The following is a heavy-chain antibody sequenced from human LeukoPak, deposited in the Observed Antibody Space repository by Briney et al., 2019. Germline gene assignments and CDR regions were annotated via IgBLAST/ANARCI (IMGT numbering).Heavy chain of an antibody. CDR2: INHSGST. CDR3: VRHGTQKYVADY. Sequence: SETLSLTCAVYGGSFSGYYWSWIRQPPGKGLEWIGEINHSGSTNYNPSLKSRVTISVDTSKNQFSLKLSSVTAADTAVYYCVRHGTQKYVADYWGQGTLVTVSS. D-gene: IGHD1-1*01. V-gene: IGHV4-34*01. CDR1: GGSFSGYY. J-gene: IGHJ4*02.